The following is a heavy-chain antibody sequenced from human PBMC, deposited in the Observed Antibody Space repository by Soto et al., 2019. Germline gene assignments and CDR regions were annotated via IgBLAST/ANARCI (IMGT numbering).Heavy chain of an antibody. V-gene: IGHV3-30*18. J-gene: IGHJ6*02. CDR2: ISYDGSNK. CDR3: ANGLLYSGWWLNGMDV. CDR1: GFTFSSYG. Sequence: GGSLRLSCAASGFTFSSYGMHWVRQAPGKGLEWVAVISYDGSNKYYADSVKGRFTISRDNSKNTLYLQMNSLRAEDTAVYYCANGLLYSGWWLNGMDVWGQGTTVTVSS. D-gene: IGHD2-8*01.